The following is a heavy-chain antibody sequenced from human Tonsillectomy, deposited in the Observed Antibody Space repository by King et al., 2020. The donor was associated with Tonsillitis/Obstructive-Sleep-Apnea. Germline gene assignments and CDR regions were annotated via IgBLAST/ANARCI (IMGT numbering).Heavy chain of an antibody. V-gene: IGHV2-5*02. Sequence: ITLKESGPTLVKPTQTLTLTCTFSGSSLSTNGEGVGWIRQSPGKALEWLAIIYWDDDKRYSPSLESRLTITKDTSKNLVVFTMTNMGPVDTGTYYCVYRGKHQMAPHYYYYSYMDVWGKGTTVTVSS. CDR2: IYWDDDK. D-gene: IGHD5-24*01. J-gene: IGHJ6*03. CDR1: GSSLSTNGEG. CDR3: VYRGKHQMAPHYYYYSYMDV.